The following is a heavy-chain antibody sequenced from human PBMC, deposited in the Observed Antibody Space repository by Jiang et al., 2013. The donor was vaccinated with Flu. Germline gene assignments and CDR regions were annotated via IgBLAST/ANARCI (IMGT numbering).Heavy chain of an antibody. CDR2: ISAYSGNI. V-gene: IGHV1-18*01. CDR3: AREREYGSGWYEDS. CDR1: GYSFTSYA. Sequence: GAEMKKPGASVKVSCKASGYSFTSYAMNWVRQAPGQGLEWMGYISAYSGNIRYPQKLQGRVTLTTDASTSIAYMELRSLKSDDTAMYFCAREREYGSGWYEDSWGQGTLVTVAS. D-gene: IGHD6-13*01. J-gene: IGHJ4*02.